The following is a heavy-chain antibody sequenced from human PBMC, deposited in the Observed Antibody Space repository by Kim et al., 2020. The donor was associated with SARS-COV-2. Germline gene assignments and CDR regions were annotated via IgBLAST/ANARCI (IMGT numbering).Heavy chain of an antibody. CDR1: GDSVSSNSAA. CDR2: TYYRSKWYN. Sequence: SQTLSLTCVISGDSVSSNSAAWNWMRQSPSRGLEWLGRTYYRSKWYNDYALSVKSRISINPDTSNNQFSLQLNSVTPEDTAIYYCARHDNRGAFDIWGQGTMVTVSS. D-gene: IGHD1-1*01. V-gene: IGHV6-1*01. CDR3: ARHDNRGAFDI. J-gene: IGHJ3*02.